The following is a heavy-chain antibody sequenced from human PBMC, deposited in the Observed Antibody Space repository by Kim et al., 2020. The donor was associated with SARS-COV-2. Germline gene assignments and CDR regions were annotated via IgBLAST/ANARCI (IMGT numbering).Heavy chain of an antibody. J-gene: IGHJ5*02. CDR3: ARLMCISMIVVVIPTGWFDP. D-gene: IGHD3-22*01. CDR2: IYYSGST. V-gene: IGHV4-39*01. Sequence: SETLSLTCTVSGGSISSSSYYWGWIRQPPGKGLEWIGSIYYSGSTYYNPSLKSRVTISVDTSKNQLSLKLSSVTAADTAVYYCARLMCISMIVVVIPTGWFDPWGQGTLVTVSS. CDR1: GGSISSSSYY.